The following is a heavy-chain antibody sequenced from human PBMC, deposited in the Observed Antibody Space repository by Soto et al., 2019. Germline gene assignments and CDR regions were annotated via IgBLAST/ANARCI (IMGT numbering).Heavy chain of an antibody. D-gene: IGHD2-21*01. CDR2: IYWDDDK. Sequence: QITLKESGPTLVKPTQTLTLTCTFSGFSLSTSGVGVGWIRQPPGKALEWLALIYWDDDKRYSPSLKSRLTITKNTTKHPVVPNLTTMDTVDTATYHCAHGGGDFDSGYDDAFDNGGHGRMVTVSS. CDR3: AHGGGDFDSGYDDAFDN. V-gene: IGHV2-5*02. J-gene: IGHJ3*02. CDR1: GFSLSTSGVG.